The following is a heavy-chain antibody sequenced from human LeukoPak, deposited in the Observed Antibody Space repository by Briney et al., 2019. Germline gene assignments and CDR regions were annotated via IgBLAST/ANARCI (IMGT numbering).Heavy chain of an antibody. CDR1: GGSISGSNYH. CDR2: INYWGHT. J-gene: IGHJ4*02. V-gene: IGHV4-39*01. Sequence: SETLSLTCTVSGGSISGSNYHWGWIRQPPGKGLEWIGSINYWGHTYYNPSLESRITISVDTSKNQFSLKVSSVTAADTALYYCAPTYSYTGGGYDYWGQGTLVTVSS. CDR3: APTYSYTGGGYDY. D-gene: IGHD5-18*01.